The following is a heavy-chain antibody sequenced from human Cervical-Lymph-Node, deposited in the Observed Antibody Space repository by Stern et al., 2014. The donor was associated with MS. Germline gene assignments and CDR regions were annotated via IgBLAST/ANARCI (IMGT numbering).Heavy chain of an antibody. CDR2: IFPVFGTP. D-gene: IGHD6-13*01. Sequence: MQLVESGAEVTKPGSSVKVSCKASGGTFSKFPSSWVRQAPGQGLEWMGGIFPVFGTPTYAQEFRGRVTIRADVSTSTVYMELSSLRSDDTAVYYCALSSETSDRWYSLGYDLWGQGTLVTVSS. V-gene: IGHV1-69*01. CDR3: ALSSETSDRWYSLGYDL. J-gene: IGHJ5*02. CDR1: GGTFSKFP.